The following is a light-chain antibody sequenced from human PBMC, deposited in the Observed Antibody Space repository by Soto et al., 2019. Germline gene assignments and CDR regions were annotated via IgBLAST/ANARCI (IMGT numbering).Light chain of an antibody. V-gene: IGLV1-51*01. CDR2: DND. J-gene: IGLJ2*01. CDR3: ATWDRSLSVVV. Sequence: QSVLTQPPSVSAAPGQKVTISCSGSSSNIGNNYVFWYQQLPGTAPKLLIYDNDKRPSGIPDRFSGSKSGTSATLGITGLQTGDEADYYCATWDRSLSVVVFGGGTQLTVL. CDR1: SSNIGNNY.